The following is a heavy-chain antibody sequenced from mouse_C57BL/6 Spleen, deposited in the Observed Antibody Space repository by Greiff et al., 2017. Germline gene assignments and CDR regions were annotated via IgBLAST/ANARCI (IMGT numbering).Heavy chain of an antibody. CDR1: GYTFTDYN. V-gene: IGHV1-18*01. Sequence: EVQLQQSGPELVKPGASVKIPCKASGYTFTDYNMDWVKQSHGKSLEWIGEIMPNNGGTIDNQKFKGKATLTVDKSSSKAYMALRSLTSEDTAVYYCARETGTRGAWFAYWGQGTLVTVSA. CDR2: IMPNNGGT. CDR3: ARETGTRGAWFAY. D-gene: IGHD1-3*01. J-gene: IGHJ3*01.